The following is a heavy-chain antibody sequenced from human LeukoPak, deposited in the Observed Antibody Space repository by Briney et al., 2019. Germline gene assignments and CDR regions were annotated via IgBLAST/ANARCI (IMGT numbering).Heavy chain of an antibody. Sequence: GGYLRRYCAVSGFTCSGFWMSWSRQAPGKGLEWVASINSDGSEGYYADVVKGRFTSSRDNAKNSLYLQINSLRAEDTAVYYCARSSYSSSSSVWGQGTMVTVSS. J-gene: IGHJ3*01. V-gene: IGHV3-7*03. D-gene: IGHD6-6*01. CDR2: INSDGSEG. CDR3: ARSSYSSSSSV. CDR1: GFTCSGFW.